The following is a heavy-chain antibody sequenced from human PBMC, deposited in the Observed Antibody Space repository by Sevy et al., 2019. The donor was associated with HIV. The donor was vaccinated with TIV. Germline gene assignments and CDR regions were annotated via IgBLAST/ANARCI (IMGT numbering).Heavy chain of an antibody. D-gene: IGHD3-9*01. CDR2: IYKGNT. CDR3: ARDIHYNSLIGFDN. V-gene: IGHV4-59*11. J-gene: IGHJ4*02. Sequence: SETLSLTCAVSGVSISGHSWSWIRQPPGKGLEWIGYIYKGNTNYNSSLKSRVTISVDSPKNQFSLKLTSVTAADTAMYYCARDIHYNSLIGFDNWGQGTLVTVSS. CDR1: GVSISGHS.